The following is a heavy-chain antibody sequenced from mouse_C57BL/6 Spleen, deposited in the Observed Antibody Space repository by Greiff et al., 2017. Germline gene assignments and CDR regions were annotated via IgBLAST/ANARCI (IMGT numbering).Heavy chain of an antibody. V-gene: IGHV3-6*01. D-gene: IGHD1-2*01. J-gene: IGHJ4*01. CDR1: GYSITSGYY. CDR3: ARDMLLRPYAMDY. Sequence: EVHLVESGPGLVKPSQSLSLTCSVTGYSITSGYYWNWIRQFPGNKLEWMGYISYDGSNNYNPSLKNRISITLDTSKNQFFLKLNSVTTEDTATYYCARDMLLRPYAMDYCGQGTSVTVSS. CDR2: ISYDGSN.